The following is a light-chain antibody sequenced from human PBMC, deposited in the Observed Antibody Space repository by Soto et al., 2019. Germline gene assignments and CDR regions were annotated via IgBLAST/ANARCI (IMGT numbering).Light chain of an antibody. CDR3: QSYDSSLSV. CDR2: GNS. J-gene: IGLJ1*01. CDR1: SSNIGAGYD. Sequence: VLTQPPSVSGAPGQRVTISCTGSSSNIGAGYDVHWYQQLPGAAPKLLIYGNSNRPSGVPDRFSGSKSGTSASLAITGLQAEDEADYYCQSYDSSLSVFGTGTKVTVL. V-gene: IGLV1-40*01.